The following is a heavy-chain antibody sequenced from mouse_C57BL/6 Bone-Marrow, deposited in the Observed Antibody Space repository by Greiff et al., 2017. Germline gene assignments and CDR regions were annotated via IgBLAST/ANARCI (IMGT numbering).Heavy chain of an antibody. CDR1: GYTFTSYW. J-gene: IGHJ1*03. V-gene: IGHV1-64*01. CDR2: IHPNSGST. CDR3: AREGGIYYYGSSWYFYV. D-gene: IGHD1-1*01. Sequence: QVQLQQPGAELVKPGASVKLSCKASGYTFTSYWMHWVKQRPGQGLEWIGMIHPNSGSTNYNEKFKSKATLTVDQSSSTANMKLSSLTSEDSAVYYCAREGGIYYYGSSWYFYVWGTGTTVTVSS.